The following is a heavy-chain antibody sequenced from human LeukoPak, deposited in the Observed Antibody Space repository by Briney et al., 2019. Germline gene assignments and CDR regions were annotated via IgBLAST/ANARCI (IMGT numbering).Heavy chain of an antibody. CDR3: ARVPRGSVTTPGNSGFDY. CDR2: INHSGST. V-gene: IGHV4-34*01. J-gene: IGHJ4*02. Sequence: PSETLSLTCAVYGGSFSGYYWSWIRQPPGKGLEWIGEINHSGSTNYNPSLKSRVTISVDTSKNQFSLKLSSVTAADTAVYYCARVPRGSVTTPGNSGFDYWGQGTLVTVSS. CDR1: GGSFSGYY. D-gene: IGHD4-4*01.